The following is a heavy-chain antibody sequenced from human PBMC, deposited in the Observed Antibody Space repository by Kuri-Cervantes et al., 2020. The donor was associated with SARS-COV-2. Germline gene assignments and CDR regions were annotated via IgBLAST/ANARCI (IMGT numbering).Heavy chain of an antibody. D-gene: IGHD3-3*01. J-gene: IGHJ4*02. CDR2: IYTSGST. CDR1: GYSIISGHF. CDR3: ARDSQRSGYLYHFDY. V-gene: IGHV4-4*07. Sequence: SETLSLTCSVSGYSIISGHFWGWIRQPAGKGLERIGRIYTSGSTNYNPSLKSRVTMSVDTSKNQFSLKLSSVTAADTAVYYCARDSQRSGYLYHFDYWGQGTLVTVSS.